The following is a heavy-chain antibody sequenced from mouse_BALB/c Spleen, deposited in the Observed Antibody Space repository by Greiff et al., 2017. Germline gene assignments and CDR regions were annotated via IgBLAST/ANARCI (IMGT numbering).Heavy chain of an antibody. V-gene: IGHV14-4*02. CDR3: NAWHYDYADY. D-gene: IGHD2-4*01. CDR2: IDPENGDT. Sequence: VQLKQSGAELVRPGASVKLSCTASGFNIKDYYMHWVKQRPEQGLEWIGWIDPENGDTEYAPKFQGKATMTADTSSNTAYLQLSSLTSEDTAVYYCNAWHYDYADYWGQGTTLTVSS. CDR1: GFNIKDYY. J-gene: IGHJ2*01.